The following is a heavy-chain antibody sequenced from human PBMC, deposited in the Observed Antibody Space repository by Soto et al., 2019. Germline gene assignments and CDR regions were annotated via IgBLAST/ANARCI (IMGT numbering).Heavy chain of an antibody. Sequence: EASVKVSCKASGGTFSSYAISWVRQAPGQGLEWMGGIIPIFGTANYAQKFQGRVTITADESTSTAYMELSSLRSEDTAVYYCARVGIAAAEESVFDYWGQGTLVTVSS. D-gene: IGHD6-13*01. CDR2: IIPIFGTA. J-gene: IGHJ4*02. V-gene: IGHV1-69*13. CDR3: ARVGIAAAEESVFDY. CDR1: GGTFSSYA.